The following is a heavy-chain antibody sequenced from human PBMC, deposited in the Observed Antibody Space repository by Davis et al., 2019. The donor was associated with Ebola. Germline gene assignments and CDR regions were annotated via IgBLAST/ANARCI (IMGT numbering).Heavy chain of an antibody. CDR1: GGTFSSYA. V-gene: IGHV1-2*04. CDR3: ARGRALTYYYDSSGYYF. Sequence: AASVKVSCKASGGTFSSYAISWVRQAPGQGLEWMGWINPNSGGTNYAQKFQGWVTMTRDTSISTAYMELSRLRSDDTAVYYCARGRALTYYYDSSGYYFWGQGTLVTVSS. CDR2: INPNSGGT. D-gene: IGHD3-22*01. J-gene: IGHJ4*02.